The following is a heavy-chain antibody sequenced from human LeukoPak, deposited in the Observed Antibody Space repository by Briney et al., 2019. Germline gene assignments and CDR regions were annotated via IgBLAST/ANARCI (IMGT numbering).Heavy chain of an antibody. Sequence: PGGSLRLSCAASGFTFSSYAMSWVRQAPGKGLEWVSVIGVSGGSTYYADSVKGRFTISRDNSKNTLYLQMNSLRAEDTAVYYCAKDPNPTYCSGASCSQYWGQGTLVTVSS. J-gene: IGHJ4*02. CDR2: IGVSGGST. CDR1: GFTFSSYA. V-gene: IGHV3-23*01. D-gene: IGHD2-15*01. CDR3: AKDPNPTYCSGASCSQY.